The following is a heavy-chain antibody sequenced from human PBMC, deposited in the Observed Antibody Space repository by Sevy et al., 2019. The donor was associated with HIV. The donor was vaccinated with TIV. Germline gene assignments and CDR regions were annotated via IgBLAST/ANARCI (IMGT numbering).Heavy chain of an antibody. V-gene: IGHV6-1*01. J-gene: IGHJ4*02. D-gene: IGHD2-2*01. Sequence: SQTLSLTCAISGDSVSSNSAAWNWIRQSPSRGLEWLGRTYYRSKWYNDYAVSVKSRITINPDTSKNQFSLQLNSVTPDDTAVYYCARNPPDCTSTSCHFDFWGQGTLVTVSS. CDR1: GDSVSSNSAA. CDR2: TYYRSKWYN. CDR3: ARNPPDCTSTSCHFDF.